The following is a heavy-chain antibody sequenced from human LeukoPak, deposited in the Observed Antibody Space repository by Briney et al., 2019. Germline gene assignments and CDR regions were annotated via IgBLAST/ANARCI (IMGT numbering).Heavy chain of an antibody. J-gene: IGHJ3*02. CDR1: DFHFNDYI. D-gene: IGHD1-14*01. V-gene: IGHV3-21*06. CDR3: ARARIKGFRVQGVGPCDI. Sequence: GSLIPPCEARDFHFNDYIMNWFRHAPGKGPEWVASTIPSGSDTSYRDAVVGRFTLTRRRATNYLLLHMSSRRVEDTALYYCARARIKGFRVQGVGPCDIWGPGTMVSVAS. CDR2: TIPSGSDT.